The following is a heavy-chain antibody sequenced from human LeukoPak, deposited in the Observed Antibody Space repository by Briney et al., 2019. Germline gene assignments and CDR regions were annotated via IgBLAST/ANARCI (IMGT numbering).Heavy chain of an antibody. CDR2: ISGSSTYI. J-gene: IGHJ4*02. D-gene: IGHD2-8*01. V-gene: IGHV3-21*01. CDR1: GFTVSSNY. Sequence: PGGSLRLSCAASGFTVSSNYISWVRQAPGKGLEWVSSISGSSTYIYYAGSVKGRFTISRDNAKNSLYLQMNGLRAEDTAVYYCARELRAGYCTNGVCHTPFDYWGQGTPVTVSS. CDR3: ARELRAGYCTNGVCHTPFDY.